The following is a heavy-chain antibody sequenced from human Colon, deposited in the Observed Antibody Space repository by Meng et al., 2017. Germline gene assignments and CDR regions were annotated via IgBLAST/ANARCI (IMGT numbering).Heavy chain of an antibody. CDR3: ARDGGNYDFDY. V-gene: IGHV1-2*06. D-gene: IGHD1-7*01. J-gene: IGHJ4*02. Sequence: QVQLVPSGPVVKKPGASVKLSCKASGYTFTDCYVHWVRQAPGQGLEWMGRIIPSSGVANSAQKFQGRVTLTWDTSISTAYMELSSLRSDDTAIYYCARDGGNYDFDYWGQGTLVTVSS. CDR1: GYTFTDCY. CDR2: IIPSSGVA.